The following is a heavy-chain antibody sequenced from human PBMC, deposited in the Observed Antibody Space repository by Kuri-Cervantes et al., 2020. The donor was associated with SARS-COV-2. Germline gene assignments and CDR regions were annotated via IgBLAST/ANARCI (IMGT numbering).Heavy chain of an antibody. Sequence: ASVKVSCKASGYTFTSYGISWVRQAPGQGLEWMGWISAYNGNTNYAQKLQGRVTMARDTSTSTVYMELSSLRSEDTAVYYCARGGYVVVPAAPRWFDPWGQGTLVTVSS. V-gene: IGHV1-18*01. CDR2: ISAYNGNT. J-gene: IGHJ5*02. CDR1: GYTFTSYG. CDR3: ARGGYVVVPAAPRWFDP. D-gene: IGHD2-2*01.